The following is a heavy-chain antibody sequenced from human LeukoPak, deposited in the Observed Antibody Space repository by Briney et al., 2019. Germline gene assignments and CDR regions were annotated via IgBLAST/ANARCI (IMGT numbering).Heavy chain of an antibody. CDR3: AREEIGLRSFDP. CDR2: IYYTGTT. CDR1: GGSISSSLYH. Sequence: SETLSLTCTGSGGSISSSLYHWGWIRQSPGKNLEWPGSIYYTGTTNYTPTLKSRVTISVDTSKSQFSLDLSSVTAADTAVYYCAREEIGLRSFDPWGQGTLVTVAS. J-gene: IGHJ5*02. V-gene: IGHV4-39*02.